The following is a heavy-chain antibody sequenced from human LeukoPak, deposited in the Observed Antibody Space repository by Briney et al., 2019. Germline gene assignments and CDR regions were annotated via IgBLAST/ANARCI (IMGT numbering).Heavy chain of an antibody. J-gene: IGHJ4*02. CDR3: ARQSSGIAATDKIDY. CDR2: ISSSGSTI. Sequence: GGSLRLSCAASGFTFSDYYISWLRQAPGKGLEWVSYISSSGSTIYYADSVKGRFTISRDNSKNTLYLQMNSLRAEDTAIYYCARQSSGIAATDKIDYWGQGTLVTVSS. D-gene: IGHD6-13*01. CDR1: GFTFSDYY. V-gene: IGHV3-11*04.